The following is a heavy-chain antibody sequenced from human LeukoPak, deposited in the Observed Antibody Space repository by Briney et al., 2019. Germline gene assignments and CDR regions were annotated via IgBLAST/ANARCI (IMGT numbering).Heavy chain of an antibody. D-gene: IGHD2-2*01. J-gene: IGHJ3*02. Sequence: SETLSLTCAVYGGSFSGYYWSWIRQPPGKGLGWIGEINHSGSTNYNPSLKSRVTISVDTSKNQFSLKLSSVTAADTAVYYCAPTYCSSTSCYSDAFDIWGQGTMVTVSS. CDR2: INHSGST. CDR1: GGSFSGYY. V-gene: IGHV4-34*01. CDR3: APTYCSSTSCYSDAFDI.